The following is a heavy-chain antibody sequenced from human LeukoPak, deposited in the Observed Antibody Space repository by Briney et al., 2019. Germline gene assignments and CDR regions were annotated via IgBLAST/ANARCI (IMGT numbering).Heavy chain of an antibody. J-gene: IGHJ1*01. V-gene: IGHV3-23*01. CDR3: AKKGASYYDDSSGYN. CDR2: ISGSAGST. CDR1: GFTFSSYA. Sequence: PGGSLRLSCAASGFTFSSYAMSWVPQAPGEGLEWVSAISGSAGSTSYADSVKGRFTSSRDNSKKTLYLQMNSLRAEETAVNYRAKKGASYYDDSSGYNWGQGALVTVSS. D-gene: IGHD3-22*01.